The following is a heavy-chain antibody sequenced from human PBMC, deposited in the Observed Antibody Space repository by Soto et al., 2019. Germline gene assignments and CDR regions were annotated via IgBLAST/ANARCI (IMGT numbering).Heavy chain of an antibody. V-gene: IGHV3-74*01. J-gene: IGHJ1*01. CDR2: INSDGSST. CDR1: GFTFSSYW. CDR3: AKTAGPAEYFRH. D-gene: IGHD6-19*01. Sequence: GGSLRLSCAASGFTFSSYWMHWVRQAPGKGLVWVSRINSDGSSTTYADSVKGRFTISRDNAKNTLYLQMNSLRAEDTAVYYCAKTAGPAEYFRHWGQGTLVTVSS.